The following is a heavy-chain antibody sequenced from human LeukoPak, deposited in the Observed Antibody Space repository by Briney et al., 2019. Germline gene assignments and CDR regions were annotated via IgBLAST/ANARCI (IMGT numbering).Heavy chain of an antibody. V-gene: IGHV4-61*02. Sequence: STGNTNYKPSLESRVTISVDTSKNQFSLKLTSVTAADTAIYYCTRGCSGGSCYSGYGMDVWGQGTTVTVSS. CDR2: STGNT. CDR3: TRGCSGGSCYSGYGMDV. D-gene: IGHD2-15*01. J-gene: IGHJ6*02.